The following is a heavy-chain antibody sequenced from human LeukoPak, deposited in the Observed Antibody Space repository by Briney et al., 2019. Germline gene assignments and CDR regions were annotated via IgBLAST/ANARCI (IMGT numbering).Heavy chain of an antibody. CDR3: ARDLGYSSSWFWFDS. CDR2: ISSSSSSI. V-gene: IGHV3-21*01. CDR1: GFNFSTYS. J-gene: IGHJ5*01. D-gene: IGHD6-13*01. Sequence: GGPLRLSCAASGFNFSTYSMNWVRQAPGKGLEWVSSISSSSSSIYYADSVKGRFTISRDNAKNSLLLQINSLRAEDTAVYYCARDLGYSSSWFWFDSWGQGTLVTVSS.